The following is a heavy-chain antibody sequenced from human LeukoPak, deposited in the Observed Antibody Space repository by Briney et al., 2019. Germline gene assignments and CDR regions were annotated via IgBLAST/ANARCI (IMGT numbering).Heavy chain of an antibody. CDR2: ISSSSSYI. J-gene: IGHJ5*02. Sequence: GGSLRLSCAASGFTFSSYSMNWVRQAPGKGLEWVSSISSSSSYIYYADSVKGRFTISRDNAKSSLYLQMNSLRAEDTAVYYCARGVGDTGNNWFDPWGQGTLVTVPS. D-gene: IGHD2-21*02. CDR1: GFTFSSYS. CDR3: ARGVGDTGNNWFDP. V-gene: IGHV3-21*01.